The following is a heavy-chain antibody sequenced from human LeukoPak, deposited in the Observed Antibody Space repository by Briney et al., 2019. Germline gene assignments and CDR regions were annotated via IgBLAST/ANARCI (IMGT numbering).Heavy chain of an antibody. J-gene: IGHJ4*02. CDR1: GSTFSSYW. D-gene: IGHD3-3*01. CDR2: ISTDGSST. V-gene: IGHV3-74*01. Sequence: PGGSLRLSCAASGSTFSSYWMHWVRQAPGKGLVWVSRISTDGSSTNSADSVKGRFTISRDNAKNSLYLQMNSLRAEDTAVYYCARDHRFLEWLYDYWGQGTLVTVPS. CDR3: ARDHRFLEWLYDY.